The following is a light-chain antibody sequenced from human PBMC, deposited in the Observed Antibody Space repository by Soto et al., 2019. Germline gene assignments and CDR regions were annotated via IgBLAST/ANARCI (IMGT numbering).Light chain of an antibody. J-gene: IGKJ1*01. CDR1: QTISSW. V-gene: IGKV1-5*03. CDR3: LQDYNYPWT. CDR2: KAS. Sequence: DIQMNQSPSTLSGSVGDRVTITCRASQTISSWLAWYQQKPGKAPKLLIYKASSLESGVPSRFSGSGSGTEFTLTISSLQPEDFATYYCLQDYNYPWTFGQGTKVDIK.